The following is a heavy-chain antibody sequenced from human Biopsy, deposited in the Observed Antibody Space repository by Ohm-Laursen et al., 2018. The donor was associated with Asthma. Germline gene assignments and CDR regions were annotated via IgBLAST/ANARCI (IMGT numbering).Heavy chain of an antibody. CDR3: ARHPYNFGGFDY. J-gene: IGHJ4*02. Sequence: GSSVKVSCKPSGYTFRSYGVSWVRQAPGQGLEWMGWISPFTGDTHFGQKFQGRVTMTTDTSTDTAYMELRSLRSDDTAVYYCARHPYNFGGFDYWGQGSLVTVSS. V-gene: IGHV1-18*04. D-gene: IGHD5-24*01. CDR2: ISPFTGDT. CDR1: GYTFRSYG.